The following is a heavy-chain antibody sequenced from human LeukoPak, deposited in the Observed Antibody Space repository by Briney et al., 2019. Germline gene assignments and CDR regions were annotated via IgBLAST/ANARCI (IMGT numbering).Heavy chain of an antibody. D-gene: IGHD3-10*01. V-gene: IGHV4-34*01. CDR3: ARRGSGSLNVQSNFDY. CDR1: GGSFGGYF. J-gene: IGHJ4*02. Sequence: SETLSLTCAVYGGSFGGYFWTWIRQPPGKGLEWIAEINDSGAINYNPSLKSRVSISVDTAKNQFSLKVNSVTAADTAVYYSARRGSGSLNVQSNFDYWGQGTLVTVSS. CDR2: INDSGAI.